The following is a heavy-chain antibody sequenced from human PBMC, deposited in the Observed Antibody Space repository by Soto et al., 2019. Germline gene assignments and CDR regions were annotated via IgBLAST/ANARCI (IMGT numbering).Heavy chain of an antibody. CDR2: ISGSGGST. CDR3: AKGRRPFDWFFLVMVV. Sequence: GGSLRLSCAASGFTFSSYAMSWVRQAPGKGLEWVSAISGSGGSTYYADSVKGRFTISRDNSKNTLYLQMNSLRAEDTAVYYCAKGRRPFDWFFLVMVVWGQGTTVTVSS. J-gene: IGHJ6*02. CDR1: GFTFSSYA. D-gene: IGHD3-9*01. V-gene: IGHV3-23*01.